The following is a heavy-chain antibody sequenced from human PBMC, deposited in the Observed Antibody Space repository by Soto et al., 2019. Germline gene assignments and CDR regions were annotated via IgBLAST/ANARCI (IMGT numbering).Heavy chain of an antibody. CDR3: ARDYCSGGSCPIDY. CDR2: INPNSGGT. V-gene: IGHV1-2*04. CDR1: GYTFTGYY. Sequence: ASVKFYCKASGYTFTGYYMHWVRQAPGQGLEWMGWINPNSGGTNYAQKFQGWVTMTRDTSISTAYMELSRLRSDDTAVYYCARDYCSGGSCPIDYWGQGTLVTVSS. D-gene: IGHD2-15*01. J-gene: IGHJ4*02.